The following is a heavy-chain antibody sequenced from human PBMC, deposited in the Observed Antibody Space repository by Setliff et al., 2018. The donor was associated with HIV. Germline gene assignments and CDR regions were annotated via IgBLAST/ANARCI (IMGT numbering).Heavy chain of an antibody. D-gene: IGHD6-19*01. Sequence: GASVKVSCKASGYTFRSHAISWVRQAPGQGLEWMGGIIPIIATTNYAQKFQDRVTITADELTNTAYMDVSSLRSEDTAVCYCARNGPHGSGWYNYFDFWGQGTLGTVS. CDR1: GYTFRSHA. V-gene: IGHV1-69*13. CDR3: ARNGPHGSGWYNYFDF. J-gene: IGHJ4*02. CDR2: IIPIIATT.